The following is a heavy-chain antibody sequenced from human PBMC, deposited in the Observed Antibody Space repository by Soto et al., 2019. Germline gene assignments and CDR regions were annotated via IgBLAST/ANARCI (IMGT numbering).Heavy chain of an antibody. CDR3: ARSGKGVVRGPIGSPAGWFDP. J-gene: IGHJ5*02. CDR1: SASLGDHY. D-gene: IGHD3-10*01. V-gene: IGHV4-34*01. CDR2: VHPSGST. Sequence: SETLSLTCAVFSASLGDHYWAWIRQSPDKGLEWIGEVHPSGSTDYNPSLKSRLTLSLDTSKNQFSLKVASVTAADTAVYFCARSGKGVVRGPIGSPAGWFDPWGRGTLVTVSS.